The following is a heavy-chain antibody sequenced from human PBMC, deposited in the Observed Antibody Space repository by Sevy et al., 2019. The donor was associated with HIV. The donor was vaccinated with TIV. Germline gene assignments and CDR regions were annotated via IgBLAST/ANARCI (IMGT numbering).Heavy chain of an antibody. CDR1: GYTFTSYG. Sequence: ASVKVSCKASGYTFTSYGISWVRQAPGQGLEWMGWISAYNGNTNYAQKLQGRVTMTTDTSTSTAYMELRSLRSDDTAVYYCARVGYYDSSGYPGDAFDIWGQGTMVTVSS. D-gene: IGHD3-22*01. CDR2: ISAYNGNT. CDR3: ARVGYYDSSGYPGDAFDI. J-gene: IGHJ3*02. V-gene: IGHV1-18*01.